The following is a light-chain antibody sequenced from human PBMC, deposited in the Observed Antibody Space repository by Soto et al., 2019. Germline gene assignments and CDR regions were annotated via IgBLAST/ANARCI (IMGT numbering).Light chain of an antibody. CDR2: AAS. J-gene: IGKJ4*01. CDR1: QSITSNY. Sequence: EIVLTQSPATPSLSPGERATLSCRARQSITSNYLAWYQQKPGQAPRLLIYAASTRATGIPDRFSGSGSGTEYTLIISRLEPEDFALYYCQQYGSSPAVTFGGGTKVDIK. V-gene: IGKV3-20*01. CDR3: QQYGSSPAVT.